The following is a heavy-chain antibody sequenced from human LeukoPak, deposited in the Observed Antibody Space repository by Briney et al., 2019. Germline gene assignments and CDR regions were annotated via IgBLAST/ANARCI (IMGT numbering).Heavy chain of an antibody. D-gene: IGHD3-10*01. Sequence: SETLSLTCAVYGGSFSGYYWSWIRQPPGKGLEWIGEINHSGSTNYNPSLKSRVTISVDTSKNQSSLKLSSVTAADTAVYFCASRVGDPVDYWGQGTLVTVSS. V-gene: IGHV4-34*01. CDR2: INHSGST. J-gene: IGHJ4*02. CDR1: GGSFSGYY. CDR3: ASRVGDPVDY.